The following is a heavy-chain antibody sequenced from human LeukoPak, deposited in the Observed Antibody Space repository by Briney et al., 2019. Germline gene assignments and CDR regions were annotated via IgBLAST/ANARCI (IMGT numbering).Heavy chain of an antibody. CDR1: GFTFSSYG. J-gene: IGHJ5*02. V-gene: IGHV3-48*02. CDR3: ARDVTIFGVAPFDP. CDR2: ISSSSSTI. Sequence: GGSLRLSCAASGFTFSSYGMHWVRQAPGKGLEWVSYISSSSSTIYYADSVKGRFTISRDNAKNSLYLQMNSLRDEDTAVYYCARDVTIFGVAPFDPWGQGTLVTVSS. D-gene: IGHD3-3*01.